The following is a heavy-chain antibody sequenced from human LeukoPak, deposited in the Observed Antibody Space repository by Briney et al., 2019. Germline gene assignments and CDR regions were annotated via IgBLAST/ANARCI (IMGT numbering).Heavy chain of an antibody. CDR2: ISWNSGSI. Sequence: GGSLRLSCAASGFTFDDYAMHWVRQAPGKGLEWVSGISWNSGSIGYADSLKGRFTISRDNAKNSLYLQMNSLRAEDTAVYYCAREGYTSIVGALDAFDIWGQGTMVTVSS. J-gene: IGHJ3*02. D-gene: IGHD1-26*01. CDR1: GFTFDDYA. V-gene: IGHV3-9*01. CDR3: AREGYTSIVGALDAFDI.